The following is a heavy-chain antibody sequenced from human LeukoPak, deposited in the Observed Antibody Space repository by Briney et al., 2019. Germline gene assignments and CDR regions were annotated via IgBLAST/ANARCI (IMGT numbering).Heavy chain of an antibody. D-gene: IGHD6-19*01. Sequence: GGSLRLSCAASGFTFSSYSMNWAHKAPGKGLEWVSSISSSSSYIYYEDSVKGRFTISRDNAKNTLYLQMNSLRAEDTAVYYCARGDVSAVACGYWGQGTLVTVSS. CDR2: ISSSSSYI. CDR1: GFTFSSYS. CDR3: ARGDVSAVACGY. J-gene: IGHJ4*02. V-gene: IGHV3-21*01.